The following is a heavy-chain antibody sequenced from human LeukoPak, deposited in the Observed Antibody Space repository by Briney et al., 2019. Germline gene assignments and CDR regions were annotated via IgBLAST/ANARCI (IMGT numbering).Heavy chain of an antibody. Sequence: HPGGSLRLSCAASGFTFSSYAMSWVRQAPEKGLEWVSAISGSGGSTYYADSVKGRFTISRDNSKNTLYLQMNSLRAEDTAVYYCAKGGYNWNDGHFDYWGQGTLVTVSS. CDR3: AKGGYNWNDGHFDY. D-gene: IGHD1-1*01. CDR1: GFTFSSYA. J-gene: IGHJ4*02. CDR2: ISGSGGST. V-gene: IGHV3-23*01.